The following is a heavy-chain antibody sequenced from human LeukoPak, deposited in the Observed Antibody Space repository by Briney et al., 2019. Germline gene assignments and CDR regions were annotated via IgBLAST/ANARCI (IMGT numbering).Heavy chain of an antibody. CDR1: GGSISSYY. J-gene: IGHJ4*02. CDR2: IYYSGST. D-gene: IGHD2-2*01. V-gene: IGHV4-59*01. Sequence: SETLSLTCTVSGGSISSYYWSWIRQPPGKGLEWIGYIYYSGSTNYNPSLKSRVTISVDTSKDQFSLKLSSVTAADTAVYYCARASSSTSCSDYWGQGTLVTVSS. CDR3: ARASSSTSCSDY.